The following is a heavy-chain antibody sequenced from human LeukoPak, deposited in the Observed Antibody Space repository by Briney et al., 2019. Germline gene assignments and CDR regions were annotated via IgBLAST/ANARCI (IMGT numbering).Heavy chain of an antibody. V-gene: IGHV4-39*01. D-gene: IGHD5-24*01. CDR2: IYYSGST. CDR3: ARQQVEMATHFDY. J-gene: IGHJ4*02. CDR1: GGSISSSSYY. Sequence: SETLSLTCTDSGGSISSSSYYWGWIRQPPGKGLEWIGSIYYSGSTYYNPSLKSRVTISVDTSKNQFSLKLSSVTAADTAVYYCARQQVEMATHFDYWGQGTLVTVSS.